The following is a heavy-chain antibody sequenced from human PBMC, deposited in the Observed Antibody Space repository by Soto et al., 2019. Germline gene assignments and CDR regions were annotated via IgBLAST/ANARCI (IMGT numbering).Heavy chain of an antibody. CDR2: IYYSGST. J-gene: IGHJ4*02. CDR3: ARGDYDSSGYFPY. Sequence: SETLSLTCTVSGGSISSYYWSWIRQPPGKGLEWIGYIYYSGSTNCNPSLKSRVTISVDTSKNQFSLKLSSVTAADTAVYYCARGDYDSSGYFPYWGQGTLVTVSS. V-gene: IGHV4-59*01. CDR1: GGSISSYY. D-gene: IGHD3-22*01.